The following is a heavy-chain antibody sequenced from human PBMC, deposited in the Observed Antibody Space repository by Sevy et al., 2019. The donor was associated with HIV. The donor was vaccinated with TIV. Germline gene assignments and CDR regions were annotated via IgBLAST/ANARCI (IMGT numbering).Heavy chain of an antibody. CDR2: IDPSGST. D-gene: IGHD1-26*01. Sequence: ASVKVSCKASGYTFITYYVHWVRQAPGQGLEWMGLIDPSGSTRYAQKFQGRVSMTGDTSTTTVYMELSSLTSEDTAVYYCARDRDLSGSYLEYYYCAMDVWGQGTTVTVSS. CDR3: ARDRDLSGSYLEYYYCAMDV. CDR1: GYTFITYY. V-gene: IGHV1-46*01. J-gene: IGHJ6*02.